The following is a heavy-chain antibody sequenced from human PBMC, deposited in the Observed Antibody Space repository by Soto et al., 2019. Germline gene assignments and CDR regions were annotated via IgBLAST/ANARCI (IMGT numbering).Heavy chain of an antibody. CDR2: AYYSGDT. D-gene: IGHD2-8*01. CDR3: ARDRSTYGGGGTGEVKENWFDP. Sequence: QVQLRESGPGVVKASETLSLTCSVSGASISRYYWSWIRQSPGKGLEWIGYAYYSGDTGYNPSLKSRVTMAIDTSKNQVSLKLTSVTAADTAVYYCARDRSTYGGGGTGEVKENWFDPGGQGALVTVSS. V-gene: IGHV4-59*01. J-gene: IGHJ5*02. CDR1: GASISRYY.